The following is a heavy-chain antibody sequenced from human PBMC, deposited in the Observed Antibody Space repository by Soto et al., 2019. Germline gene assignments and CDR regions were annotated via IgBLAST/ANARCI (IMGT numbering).Heavy chain of an antibody. CDR1: GGSISSSSYY. V-gene: IGHV4-39*01. J-gene: IGHJ4*02. D-gene: IGHD5-18*01. Sequence: SETLSLTCTVSGGSISSSSYYWGWIRQPPGKGLEWIGSIYYSGSTYYNPSLKSRVTISVDTSKNQFSLKLRSVTAADTAVYYWARHVEDTAMVTNDYWGEGTLVTVSA. CDR3: ARHVEDTAMVTNDY. CDR2: IYYSGST.